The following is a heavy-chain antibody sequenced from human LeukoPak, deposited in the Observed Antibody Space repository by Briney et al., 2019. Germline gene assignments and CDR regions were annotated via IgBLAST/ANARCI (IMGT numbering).Heavy chain of an antibody. J-gene: IGHJ5*02. CDR2: INHSGST. CDR3: ARHRCSGGSCYPMNWFDP. CDR1: GGSFSGYY. D-gene: IGHD2-15*01. V-gene: IGHV4-34*01. Sequence: SETLSLTCAVYGGSFSGYYWSWIRQPPGKGLEWIGEINHSGSTNYNPSLKSRVTISVDTSKNQFSLKLSSVSAADTAVYYCARHRCSGGSCYPMNWFDPWGQGTLVTVSS.